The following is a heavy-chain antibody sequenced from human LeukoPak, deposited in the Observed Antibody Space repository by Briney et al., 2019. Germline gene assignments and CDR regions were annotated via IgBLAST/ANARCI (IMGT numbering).Heavy chain of an antibody. Sequence: NPSETLSLTCTVSGVSISSGSNYWGWIRQPPGKGLEWIGSIYYSGSTYYNPSLKSRVTISVDTSKNQFSLKLSSVTAADTAVYYCVRHISVVRGETFDFWGQGSLVTVSS. J-gene: IGHJ4*02. D-gene: IGHD3-10*01. V-gene: IGHV4-39*01. CDR2: IYYSGST. CDR3: VRHISVVRGETFDF. CDR1: GVSISSGSNY.